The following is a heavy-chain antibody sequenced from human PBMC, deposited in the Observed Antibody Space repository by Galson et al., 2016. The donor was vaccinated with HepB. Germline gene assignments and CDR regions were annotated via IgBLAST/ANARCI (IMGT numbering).Heavy chain of an antibody. V-gene: IGHV1-3*01. CDR1: GYTFTNYA. D-gene: IGHD3-22*01. CDR3: ARQLPYSSGLAFDI. CDR2: INAGKGNT. Sequence: SVKVSCKASGYTFTNYAMHWVRQAPGQRLEWMGWINAGKGNTKYSQKLQGRVTITRDTSASTAYMELSSLRSEDTAVYYCARQLPYSSGLAFDIWGQGTMVTVSS. J-gene: IGHJ3*02.